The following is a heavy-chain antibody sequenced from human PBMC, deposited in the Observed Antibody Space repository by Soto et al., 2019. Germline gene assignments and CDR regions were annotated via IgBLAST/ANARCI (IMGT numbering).Heavy chain of an antibody. V-gene: IGHV1-46*01. D-gene: IGHD2-8*02. CDR3: ARVWSPTFYGMDV. Sequence: ASVKVSCTASGYTFTSYYMHWVRQAPGQGLEWMGIINPSGGSTSYAQKFQGRVTMTRDTSTSTVYMELSSLRSEDTAVYYCARVWSPTFYGMDVWGQGTTVTVSS. CDR1: GYTFTSYY. CDR2: INPSGGST. J-gene: IGHJ6*02.